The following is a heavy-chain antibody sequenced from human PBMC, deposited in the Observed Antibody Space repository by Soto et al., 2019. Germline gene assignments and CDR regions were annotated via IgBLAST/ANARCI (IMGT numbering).Heavy chain of an antibody. CDR1: GITFSTYA. CDR3: AHDWVLTGGPPEIDF. CDR2: ISNSGGTT. Sequence: PGGSLRLSCAASGITFSTYAMSWVRQAPGKGLEWVAAISNSGGTTYYADSVKGRFTISRDNSKNTLYLQMNSLRAEDTAVYYCAHDWVLTGGPPEIDFWGQGTLVTVSS. D-gene: IGHD7-27*01. V-gene: IGHV3-23*01. J-gene: IGHJ4*02.